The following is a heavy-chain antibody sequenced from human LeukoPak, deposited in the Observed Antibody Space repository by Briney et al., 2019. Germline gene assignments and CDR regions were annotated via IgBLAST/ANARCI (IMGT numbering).Heavy chain of an antibody. CDR2: ISYSGGST. D-gene: IGHD6-19*01. CDR3: AKDQRSIAVAGYFDY. CDR1: GFTFSSYA. Sequence: PGGSLRLSCAASGFTFSSYAMSWVRQAPGKGLEWVSAISYSGGSTYYADSERSRFTISRDNSKNTLYLQMNSLRAEDTAVYYCAKDQRSIAVAGYFDYWGQGTLVTVSS. J-gene: IGHJ4*02. V-gene: IGHV3-23*01.